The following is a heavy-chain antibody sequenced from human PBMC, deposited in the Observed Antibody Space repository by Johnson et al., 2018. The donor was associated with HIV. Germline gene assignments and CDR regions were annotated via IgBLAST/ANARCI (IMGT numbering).Heavy chain of an antibody. CDR1: GFTFSSYW. CDR3: ARARGVLVWFRELLFDAFDI. V-gene: IGHV3-7*05. D-gene: IGHD3-10*01. Sequence: VQLVESGGGLVQPGGSLRLSCVASGFTFSSYWMSWVRQAPGKGLEWVANIKQDGSEKYYVDSVKGRFTISRDNAKNSLYLQMNSLRAEDTAVYYCARARGVLVWFRELLFDAFDIWGQGTMVTVSS. J-gene: IGHJ3*02. CDR2: IKQDGSEK.